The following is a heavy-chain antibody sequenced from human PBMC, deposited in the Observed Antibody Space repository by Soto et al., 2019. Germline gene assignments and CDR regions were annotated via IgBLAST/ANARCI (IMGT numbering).Heavy chain of an antibody. V-gene: IGHV3-23*01. CDR2: ISGSGGST. CDR3: AKDLNSDKTFGVVIRSFDY. D-gene: IGHD3-3*01. CDR1: GFTFSSYA. J-gene: IGHJ4*02. Sequence: GGSLRLSCAASGFTFSSYAMSWVRQAPGKGLEWVSAISGSGGSTYYADSVKGRFTISRDNSKNTLYLQMNSLRAEDTAVYYCAKDLNSDKTFGVVIRSFDYWGQGNLVTVSS.